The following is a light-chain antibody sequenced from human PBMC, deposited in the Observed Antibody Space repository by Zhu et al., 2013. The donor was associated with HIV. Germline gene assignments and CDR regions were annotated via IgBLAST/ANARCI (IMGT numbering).Light chain of an antibody. CDR3: QQYGTSPPVT. CDR1: QSVSSN. J-gene: IGKJ4*01. Sequence: EIVMTQSPATLSVSPGERATISCRASQSVSSNLAWYQQKPGQAPRLLIYGASSRATGIPDRFSGSGSGTDFTLTITRLEPEDFAVYYCQQYGTSPPVTFGGGTKVEIK. V-gene: IGKV3-20*01. CDR2: GAS.